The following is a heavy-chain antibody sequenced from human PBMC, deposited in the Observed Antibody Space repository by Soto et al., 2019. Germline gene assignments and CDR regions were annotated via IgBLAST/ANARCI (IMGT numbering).Heavy chain of an antibody. CDR2: ISYDGIGK. J-gene: IGHJ4*02. CDR1: GFTFSSYG. Sequence: GGSLSLACAASGFTFSSYGLHWVRQAPGKGLEWVSFISYDGIGKYNADSVKGRFTISRDNSKNTLYLQLTNLRAEDTAVYYCASLYYYSLTQYLDYWGQGTLVTVSS. CDR3: ASLYYYSLTQYLDY. D-gene: IGHD3-16*01. V-gene: IGHV3-30-3*01.